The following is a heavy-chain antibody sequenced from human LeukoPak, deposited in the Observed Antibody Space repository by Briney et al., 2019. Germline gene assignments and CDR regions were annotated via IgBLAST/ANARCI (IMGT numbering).Heavy chain of an antibody. Sequence: GGSLRLSCAASGFTVSGNYLSWVRQAPGKRLEWVSTIYAGGSTYYADSVKGRFTISRDNSKNTLYLQMNTLRVEDTAVYYCARGIAAAASPDYWGQGTLVTVSS. D-gene: IGHD6-13*01. CDR2: IYAGGST. CDR3: ARGIAAAASPDY. J-gene: IGHJ4*02. V-gene: IGHV3-66*01. CDR1: GFTVSGNY.